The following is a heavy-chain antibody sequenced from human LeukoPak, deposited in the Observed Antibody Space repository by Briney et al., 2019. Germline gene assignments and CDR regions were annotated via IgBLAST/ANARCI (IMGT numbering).Heavy chain of an antibody. J-gene: IGHJ4*02. D-gene: IGHD3-10*01. Sequence: GGSLGLSCAASGFNFSTYWMTWVRQVPGKGLEWVANIKEDGSEIYYVDAVKGRFSISRDNAKTSLYLQMNSLSVADTAVYYCVTDQTGRHPYFFDYWGRGTLVTVSS. CDR1: GFNFSTYW. CDR3: VTDQTGRHPYFFDY. CDR2: IKEDGSEI. V-gene: IGHV3-7*01.